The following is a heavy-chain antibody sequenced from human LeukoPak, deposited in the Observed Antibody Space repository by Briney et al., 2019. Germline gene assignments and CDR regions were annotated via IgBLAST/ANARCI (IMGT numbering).Heavy chain of an antibody. CDR3: ARDAHSYYYGSVFDY. CDR1: GFTFGKYW. J-gene: IGHJ4*02. V-gene: IGHV3-7*01. D-gene: IGHD3-10*01. CDR2: IKLDGSEK. Sequence: GGSLRLSCVASGFTFGKYWMSWVRQAPGKGLEWVANIKLDGSEKNYVDSVKGRFTISRDNTKNSLYLQMNSLRAEDTAVYYCARDAHSYYYGSVFDYWGQGTLVTVSS.